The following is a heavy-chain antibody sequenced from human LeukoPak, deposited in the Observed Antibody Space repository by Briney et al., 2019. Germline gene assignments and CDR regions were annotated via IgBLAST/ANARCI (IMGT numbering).Heavy chain of an antibody. CDR1: GFTVSSNY. J-gene: IGHJ3*02. Sequence: GGSLRLSCAASGFTVSSNYMSWVRQAPGKGLEWVSVIYSGGSTYYADSVKGRFTISRDNSKNTLYLQMNSLRAEDTAVYYCARGFRTTDGAFDIWGQGTMVTVSS. V-gene: IGHV3-53*01. CDR3: ARGFRTTDGAFDI. D-gene: IGHD4-17*01. CDR2: IYSGGST.